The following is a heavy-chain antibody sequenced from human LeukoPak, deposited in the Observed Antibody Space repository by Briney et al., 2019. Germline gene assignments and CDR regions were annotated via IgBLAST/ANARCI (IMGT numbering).Heavy chain of an antibody. CDR3: AKASFGYSGYDPLDFDY. D-gene: IGHD5-12*01. V-gene: IGHV3-23*01. Sequence: PGGSLRLSCAASGFTFSSYAMSWVRQAPGKGLEWVSAISGSGGSTYYADSEKGRFTISRDNSKNTLYLQMNSLRAEDTAVYYCAKASFGYSGYDPLDFDYWGQGALVTVSS. CDR1: GFTFSSYA. CDR2: ISGSGGST. J-gene: IGHJ4*02.